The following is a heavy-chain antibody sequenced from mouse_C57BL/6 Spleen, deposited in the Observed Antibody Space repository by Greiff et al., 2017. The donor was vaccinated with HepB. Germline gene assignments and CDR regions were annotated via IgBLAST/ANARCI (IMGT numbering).Heavy chain of an antibody. J-gene: IGHJ4*01. CDR1: GYTFTSYW. CDR2: INPSNGGT. V-gene: IGHV1-53*01. D-gene: IGHD2-4*01. Sequence: QVQLQQPGTELVKPGASVKLSCKASGYTFTSYWMHWVKQRPGQGLEWIGNINPSNGGTNYNEKFKSKATLTVDKSSSTAYMQLSRLTSEDSAVYYWARSMITDCLYAMDYWGQGTSVTVSS. CDR3: ARSMITDCLYAMDY.